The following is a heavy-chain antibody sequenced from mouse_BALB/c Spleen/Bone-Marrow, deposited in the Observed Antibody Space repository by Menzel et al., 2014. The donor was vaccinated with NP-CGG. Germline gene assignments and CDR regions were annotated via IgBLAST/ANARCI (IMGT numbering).Heavy chain of an antibody. J-gene: IGHJ1*01. Sequence: EVQLQQSGPELVKPGASVKISCEASGYSFTGYFMNWVMQSHGKSLEWIGRINPYNGDTFYNQKFKGKATLTVDKSSSTAHMELRSLASEDSAVYYCAREGGYYYGSSPYFDVWGAGTTVTVSS. CDR3: AREGGYYYGSSPYFDV. V-gene: IGHV1-20*02. CDR2: INPYNGDT. D-gene: IGHD1-1*01. CDR1: GYSFTGYF.